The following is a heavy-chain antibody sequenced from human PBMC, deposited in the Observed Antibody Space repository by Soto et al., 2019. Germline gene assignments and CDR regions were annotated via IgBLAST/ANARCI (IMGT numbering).Heavy chain of an antibody. V-gene: IGHV4-30-4*01. D-gene: IGHD5-18*01. J-gene: IGHJ4*02. CDR1: GGSISSGDYY. CDR2: IYYSGST. CDR3: ASNSYGYTCYDD. Sequence: SETLSLTCTVSGGSISSGDYYWSWIRQPPGKGLEWIGYIYYSGSTYYNPSLKSRVTTSVDTSKNQFSLKLSSVTAADTAVYYCASNSYGYTCYDDWAQGTLVTVSS.